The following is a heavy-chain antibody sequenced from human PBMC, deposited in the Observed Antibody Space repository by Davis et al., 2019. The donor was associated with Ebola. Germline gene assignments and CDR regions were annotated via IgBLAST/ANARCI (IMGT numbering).Heavy chain of an antibody. V-gene: IGHV1-46*01. D-gene: IGHD3-22*01. CDR1: EYTFTSYY. CDR3: ARDHRVYYYDSSGYYYFDY. J-gene: IGHJ4*02. Sequence: ASVKVSCKASEYTFTSYYMHWVRQAPGQGLEWMGIINPSGGSTSYAQKFQGRVTMTRDTSTSTVYMELSSLRSEDTAVYYCARDHRVYYYDSSGYYYFDYWGQGTLVTVSS. CDR2: INPSGGST.